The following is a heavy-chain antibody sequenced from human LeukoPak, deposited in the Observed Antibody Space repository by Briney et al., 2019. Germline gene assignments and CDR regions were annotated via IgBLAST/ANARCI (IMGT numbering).Heavy chain of an antibody. V-gene: IGHV3-21*01. Sequence: PGGSLRLSCAASGFTFSSFSMNWVRQAPGKGLEWVSSISSGSIYIYYADSVKGRFTISRDNAKKSSYLQMNSLTADDTAVYYCARSVEGHFDYWGQGALVTVSS. CDR2: ISSGSIYI. CDR1: GFTFSSFS. J-gene: IGHJ4*02. CDR3: ARSVEGHFDY. D-gene: IGHD1-1*01.